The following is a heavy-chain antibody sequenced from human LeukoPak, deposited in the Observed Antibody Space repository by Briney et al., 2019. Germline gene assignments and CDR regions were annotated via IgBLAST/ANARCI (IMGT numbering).Heavy chain of an antibody. D-gene: IGHD3-10*01. CDR3: AILSKGYYGSGSYSEGIDY. J-gene: IGHJ4*02. CDR1: GFIFSDYH. Sequence: PGGSLRLSCAASGFIFSDYHMNWIRQAPGKGLEWVSYISPGGDIIYFADYVKGRFTISRDNAKNSLYLQTNSLRAEDTAVYYCAILSKGYYGSGSYSEGIDYWGQGTLVTVSS. CDR2: ISPGGDII. V-gene: IGHV3-11*04.